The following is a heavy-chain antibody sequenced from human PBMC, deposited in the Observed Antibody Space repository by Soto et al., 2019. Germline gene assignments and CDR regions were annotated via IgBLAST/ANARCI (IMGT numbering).Heavy chain of an antibody. CDR3: AKDRLSGSYLNNWFDP. Sequence: VPLRLSCAASGFTFSSYWMSCVRQASGRGLEWVSAISGSGDNTYSADSVKGRFTISRDNSKNTLYLQMNGLRAEDTAVYYCAKDRLSGSYLNNWFDPWGQGTLVTVSS. V-gene: IGHV3-23*01. J-gene: IGHJ5*02. CDR2: ISGSGDNT. CDR1: GFTFSSYW. D-gene: IGHD1-26*01.